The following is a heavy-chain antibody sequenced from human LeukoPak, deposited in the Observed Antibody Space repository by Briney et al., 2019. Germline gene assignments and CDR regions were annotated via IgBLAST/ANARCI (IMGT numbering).Heavy chain of an antibody. D-gene: IGHD1-1*01. CDR1: GFTFSSYW. V-gene: IGHV3-7*04. CDR2: INHEGREK. Sequence: GGSLRLSCEASGFTFSSYWMSWVRQAPGKGLEWVANINHEGREKWDVDSVKGRFTISRDNAKNSVYLQMNSLRAEDTGIYYCARAIRLWGQGTLVTVSS. CDR3: ARAIRL. J-gene: IGHJ4*02.